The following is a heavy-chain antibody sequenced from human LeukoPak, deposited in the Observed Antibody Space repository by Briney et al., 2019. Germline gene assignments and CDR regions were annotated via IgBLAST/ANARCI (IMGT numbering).Heavy chain of an antibody. CDR1: GYTFTGYY. Sequence: ASVKVSCKASGYTFTGYYMHWVRQAPGQGLEWMGWINPNSGGTNYAQKFQGRVTMTRDTSISTAYMELSRLRSDDTAVYYCATHLRLRYYYDSSIRNYWGQGTLVTVSS. V-gene: IGHV1-2*02. CDR2: INPNSGGT. D-gene: IGHD3-22*01. J-gene: IGHJ4*02. CDR3: ATHLRLRYYYDSSIRNY.